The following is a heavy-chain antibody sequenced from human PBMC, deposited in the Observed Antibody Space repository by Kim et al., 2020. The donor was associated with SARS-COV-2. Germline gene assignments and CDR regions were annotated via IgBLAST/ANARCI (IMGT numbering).Heavy chain of an antibody. J-gene: IGHJ4*02. CDR1: GFTFSTYP. V-gene: IGHV3-30-3*01. D-gene: IGHD3-10*01. CDR3: AIQIRGVVY. CDR2: ISYDGIKN. Sequence: GGSLRLSCTVSGFTFSTYPMHWVRQAPGKGLEWVALISYDGIKNYYADSVKGRFTISRDNSKNTLFLQLNSLRPDDTAVYYCAIQIRGVVYWGQGTLVTVSS.